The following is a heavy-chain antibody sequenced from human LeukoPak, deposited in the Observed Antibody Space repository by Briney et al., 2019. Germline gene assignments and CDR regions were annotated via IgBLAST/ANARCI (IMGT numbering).Heavy chain of an antibody. J-gene: IGHJ4*02. CDR1: GFTFSSYG. D-gene: IGHD1-26*01. Sequence: PGRSLRLSCVASGFTFSSYGMHWVRQAPGKGLEWVAVISYDGSNKYYADSVKGRFTISRDNSKNTLYLQMNSLRAEDTAVYYCAKALPRIVGATEGVDYWGQGTLVTVSS. CDR2: ISYDGSNK. V-gene: IGHV3-30*18. CDR3: AKALPRIVGATEGVDY.